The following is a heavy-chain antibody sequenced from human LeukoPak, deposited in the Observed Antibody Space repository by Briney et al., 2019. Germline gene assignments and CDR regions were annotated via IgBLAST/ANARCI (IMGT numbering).Heavy chain of an antibody. V-gene: IGHV1-18*01. J-gene: IGHJ2*01. CDR3: ARVRSGWYPYWYFDL. D-gene: IGHD6-19*01. CDR2: ISAYNGNT. CDR1: GYTFTGYG. Sequence: ASVKVSCKASGYTFTGYGISWVRQAPGQGLEWMGWISAYNGNTNYAQKLQGRVTMTTDTSTSTAYMELRSLRSDDTAVYYCARVRSGWYPYWYFDLWGRGTLVTVSS.